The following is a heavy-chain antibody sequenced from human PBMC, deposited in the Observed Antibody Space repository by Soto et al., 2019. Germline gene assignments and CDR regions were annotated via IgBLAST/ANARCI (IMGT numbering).Heavy chain of an antibody. CDR3: ARGPRNDYGDAYFDD. Sequence: SETLSLTCTVSGVSISYNYWSWIRQVPGKGLEWIGYTFDSGSTSYNPSLKSRATISGDPSKNQFSLRLTSVTAADTALYYCARGPRNDYGDAYFDDWGQGTLVTVSS. D-gene: IGHD4-17*01. CDR1: GVSISYNY. J-gene: IGHJ4*02. CDR2: TFDSGST. V-gene: IGHV4-59*01.